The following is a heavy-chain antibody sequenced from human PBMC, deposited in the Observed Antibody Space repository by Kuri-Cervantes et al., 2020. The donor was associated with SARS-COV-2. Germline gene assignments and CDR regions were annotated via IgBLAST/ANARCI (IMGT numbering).Heavy chain of an antibody. D-gene: IGHD5-24*01. CDR2: ISYDGSNK. Sequence: GESLKISCAASGFTFSSYGMHWVRQAPGKGLEWVAVISYDGSNKCYADSVKGRFTISRDNSKNTLYLQMNSLRAENTAVYYCAKNGEMATIDEYYFDYWGQGTLVTVSS. J-gene: IGHJ4*02. CDR3: AKNGEMATIDEYYFDY. CDR1: GFTFSSYG. V-gene: IGHV3-30*18.